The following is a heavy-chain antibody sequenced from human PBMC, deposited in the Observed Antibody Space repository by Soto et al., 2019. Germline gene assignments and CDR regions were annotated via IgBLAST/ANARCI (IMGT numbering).Heavy chain of an antibody. CDR1: GFTFDDYT. Sequence: GGSLRLSCSASGFTFDDYTMHWVRQAPWKGLEWVSLISWDGGSTYYADSVKGRFTISRDNSKNSLYLQMNSLRTEDTALYYCAKDRRQFRSSALDYWGQGTLVTVSS. J-gene: IGHJ4*02. CDR3: AKDRRQFRSSALDY. D-gene: IGHD6-6*01. V-gene: IGHV3-43*01. CDR2: ISWDGGST.